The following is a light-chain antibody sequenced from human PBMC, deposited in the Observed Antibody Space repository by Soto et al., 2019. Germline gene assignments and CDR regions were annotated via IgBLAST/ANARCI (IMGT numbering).Light chain of an antibody. Sequence: IQLTQSPSSLAASVGDRVTVTCQASEDIPNYLAWYQQKVGKAPKLLIEDASTLHSGRPSLFSGSGSETDFYLTMSGLQPADFATYYCHQLTRYPSPFTGVTKV. CDR2: DAS. J-gene: IGKJ4*01. V-gene: IGKV1-9*01. CDR3: HQLTRYPSP. CDR1: EDIPNY.